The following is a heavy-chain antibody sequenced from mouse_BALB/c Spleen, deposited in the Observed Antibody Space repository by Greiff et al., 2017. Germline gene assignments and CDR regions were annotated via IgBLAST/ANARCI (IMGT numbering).Heavy chain of an antibody. CDR3: ASNAWFAY. V-gene: IGHV1-55*01. Sequence: QVQLKQPGAELVKPGTSVKLSCKASGYNFTSYWINWVKLRPGQGLEWIGDIYPGSGSTNYNEKFKSKATLTVDTSSSTAYMQLSSLASEDSALYYCASNAWFAYWGQGTLVTVSA. CDR1: GYNFTSYW. CDR2: IYPGSGST. J-gene: IGHJ3*01.